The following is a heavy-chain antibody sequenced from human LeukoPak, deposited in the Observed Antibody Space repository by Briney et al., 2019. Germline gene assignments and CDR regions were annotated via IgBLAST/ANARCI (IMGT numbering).Heavy chain of an antibody. CDR2: ISYIGST. CDR3: AGSYHYYMDV. J-gene: IGHJ6*03. V-gene: IGHV4-59*01. CDR1: GGSISNYY. Sequence: NPSETLSLTCTVSGGSISNYYWSWIRQPPGKGLEWVGYISYIGSTKYNPSLKSRVTISEDTSKKQFSLKLSSVTAADTAVYYCAGSYHYYMDVWGKGTTVTVSS.